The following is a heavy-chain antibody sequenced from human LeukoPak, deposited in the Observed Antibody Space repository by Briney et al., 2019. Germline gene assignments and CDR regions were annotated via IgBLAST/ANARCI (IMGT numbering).Heavy chain of an antibody. CDR3: ARSTRSYSGYDFPAY. V-gene: IGHV1-69*05. D-gene: IGHD5-12*01. CDR1: GGTFSSYA. Sequence: SVMVSCKASGGTFSSYAISWVRQAPGQGLEWMGGIIPIFGTANYAQKFQGRVTITTDESTSTAYMELSSLRSEDTAVYYCARSTRSYSGYDFPAYWGHGTLVTVSS. CDR2: IIPIFGTA. J-gene: IGHJ4*01.